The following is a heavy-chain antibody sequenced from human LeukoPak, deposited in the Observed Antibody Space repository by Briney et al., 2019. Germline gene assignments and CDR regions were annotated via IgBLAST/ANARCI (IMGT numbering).Heavy chain of an antibody. Sequence: GGSLRLSCAASGFTFSSYWMHWVRQAPGKGLVWVSRINPDESRRNYADSVEGRFTISRDNAKNTVFLQINNLRVEDTAVYYCARAGVGNWYYDLWGRGTLVTVSS. D-gene: IGHD2-8*01. CDR1: GFTFSSYW. J-gene: IGHJ2*01. CDR2: INPDESRR. CDR3: ARAGVGNWYYDL. V-gene: IGHV3-74*01.